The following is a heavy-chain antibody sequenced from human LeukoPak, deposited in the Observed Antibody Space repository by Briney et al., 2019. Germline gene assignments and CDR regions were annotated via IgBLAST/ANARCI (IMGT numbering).Heavy chain of an antibody. CDR1: GFTFSSYG. D-gene: IGHD6-19*01. CDR2: KWYDGSNK. CDR3: ARKAVAGSYDAFDI. Sequence: PGGSLRLSCAASGFTFSSYGMHLVRQAPGKGLEWVAVKWYDGSNKYYADSVKGRFTISRDNSKNTLYLQMNSLRAEDTAVYYCARKAVAGSYDAFDIWGQGTMVTVSS. J-gene: IGHJ3*02. V-gene: IGHV3-33*01.